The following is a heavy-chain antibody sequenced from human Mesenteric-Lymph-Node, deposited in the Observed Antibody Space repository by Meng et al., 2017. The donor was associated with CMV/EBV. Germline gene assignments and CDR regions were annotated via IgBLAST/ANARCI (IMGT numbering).Heavy chain of an antibody. D-gene: IGHD3-16*01. CDR1: GFTFSSYA. V-gene: IGHV3-23*01. J-gene: IGHJ5*02. Sequence: GGSLRLSCAASGFTFSSYAMSWVRQAPGKGLEWVSGISGSGGNTYYADSVKGRFTISRDNSKNTLYLQMNSLRGEDTAMYYCARGGYLLGDCIDPWGQGTLVTVSS. CDR2: ISGSGGNT. CDR3: ARGGYLLGDCIDP.